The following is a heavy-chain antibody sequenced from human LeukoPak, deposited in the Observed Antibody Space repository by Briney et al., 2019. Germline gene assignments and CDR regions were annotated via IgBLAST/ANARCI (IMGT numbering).Heavy chain of an antibody. CDR1: GFTFSSYE. V-gene: IGHV3-48*03. Sequence: PGGSLRLSCAASGFTFSSYEMNWVRQAPGKGPEWVSYISSSGSTIYYADSVKGRFTISRDNAKNSLYLQMNSLRAEDTAVYYCAREGNTDYGDYFYRGYYYCYYMDVWGKGTTVTISS. CDR2: ISSSGSTI. CDR3: AREGNTDYGDYFYRGYYYCYYMDV. J-gene: IGHJ6*03. D-gene: IGHD4-17*01.